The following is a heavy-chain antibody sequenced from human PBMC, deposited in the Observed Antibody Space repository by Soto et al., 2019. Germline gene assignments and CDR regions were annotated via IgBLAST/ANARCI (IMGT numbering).Heavy chain of an antibody. CDR3: ARNGGSTWYYFDS. D-gene: IGHD6-13*01. Sequence: PSETLSLTCAVSGGSISSGGYSWSWIRQPPGKGLEWIGEISHSGSTNYNPSLKSRVTISVDTSKNQFSLKLSSVTAADTGMYYCARNGGSTWYYFDSWGQGTVVTVSS. V-gene: IGHV4-30-2*01. CDR2: ISHSGST. J-gene: IGHJ4*02. CDR1: GGSISSGGYS.